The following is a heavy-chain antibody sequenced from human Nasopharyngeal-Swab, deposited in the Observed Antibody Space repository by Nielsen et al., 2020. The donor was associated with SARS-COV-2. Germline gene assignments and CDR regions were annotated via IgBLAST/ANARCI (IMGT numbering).Heavy chain of an antibody. CDR1: GFTFSSYA. V-gene: IGHV3-64D*06. J-gene: IGHJ4*02. D-gene: IGHD4-17*01. CDR2: ISSNGGST. CDR3: VKGGYGVYFDY. Sequence: GESLKISCSASGFTFSSYAMHWVRQAPGKGLEYVSAISSNGGSTYYADSVKGGFTISRDNSKNTLYLQMSSLRAEDTAVYYCVKGGYGVYFDYWGQGTLVTVSS.